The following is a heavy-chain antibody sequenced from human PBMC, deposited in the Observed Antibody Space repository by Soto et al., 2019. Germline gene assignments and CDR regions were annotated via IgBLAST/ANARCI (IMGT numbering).Heavy chain of an antibody. D-gene: IGHD3-22*01. V-gene: IGHV1-18*01. J-gene: IGHJ5*02. CDR2: ISAYNGNT. CDR1: GYTFTISG. Sequence: GASVKVSSKASGYTFTISGIRWVRQAPGQGREWMGWISAYNGNTNYAQDLQGRVTMTTDTSTSTAYMELRSLRSDDTAVYYCARGGVGDTSGYYQAPTNYLDPWGQGTLVTVSS. CDR3: ARGGVGDTSGYYQAPTNYLDP.